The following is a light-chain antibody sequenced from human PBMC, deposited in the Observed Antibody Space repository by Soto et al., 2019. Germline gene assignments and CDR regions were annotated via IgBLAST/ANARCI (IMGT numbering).Light chain of an antibody. J-gene: IGKJ2*01. V-gene: IGKV3-15*01. CDR3: QHSNNWPYT. Sequence: EIVMTQSPATLSVSPGERVTLSCRASQSVSDNLAWYQQKPGQAPRLLIYGASTRATTIPARFSGSGSGTEFTLTISSLQSEDFAVYYCQHSNNWPYTFGQGTKLDIK. CDR2: GAS. CDR1: QSVSDN.